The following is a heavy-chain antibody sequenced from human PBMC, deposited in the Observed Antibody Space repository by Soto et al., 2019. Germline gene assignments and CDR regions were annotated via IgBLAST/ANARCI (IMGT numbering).Heavy chain of an antibody. CDR3: ARGGFKSAFDI. V-gene: IGHV4-59*01. CDR1: GGSISSYY. Sequence: PSETLSLTCTVSGGSISSYYWSWIRQPPGKGLEWIGYIYYSGSTNYNPSLKSRVTISVDTSKNQFSLKLSSVTAADTAVYYCARGGFKSAFDIWGQGTMVTVSS. J-gene: IGHJ3*02. CDR2: IYYSGST.